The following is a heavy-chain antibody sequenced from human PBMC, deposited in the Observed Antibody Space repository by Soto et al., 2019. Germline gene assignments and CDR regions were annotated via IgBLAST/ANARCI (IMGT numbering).Heavy chain of an antibody. J-gene: IGHJ6*02. CDR2: IWYDGSNK. D-gene: IGHD3-10*01. Sequence: QVQLVESGEGVVQPGRSLRLSCAASGFTFSSYGMHWVRQAPGKGLEWVAVIWYDGSNKYYADSVKGRFTISRDNSKNTLYLQMNSLRAEDTAVYYCARDLRGMDVWGQGTTVTVSS. V-gene: IGHV3-33*01. CDR1: GFTFSSYG. CDR3: ARDLRGMDV.